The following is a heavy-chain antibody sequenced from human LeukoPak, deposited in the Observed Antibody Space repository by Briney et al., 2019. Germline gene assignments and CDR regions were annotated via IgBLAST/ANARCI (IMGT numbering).Heavy chain of an antibody. Sequence: PGGSLRLSCAASGFTFSNYGMNWVRQAPGKRLEWISYISSSTTIIYYADSVKGRFTIPRDNAQNSLYLQMNSLRDEDTAVYYCARALGSSGWYFGHWGQGTLVTVSS. CDR1: GFTFSNYG. CDR3: ARALGSSGWYFGH. J-gene: IGHJ4*02. D-gene: IGHD6-19*01. V-gene: IGHV3-48*02. CDR2: ISSSTTII.